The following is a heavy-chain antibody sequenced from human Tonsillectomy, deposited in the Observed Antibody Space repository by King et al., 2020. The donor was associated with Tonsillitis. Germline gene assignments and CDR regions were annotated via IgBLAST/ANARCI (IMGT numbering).Heavy chain of an antibody. J-gene: IGHJ4*02. Sequence: QVQLQESGPGLVKPSETLSLTCTVSGGSISSYYWSWIRQPPGKGLEWIGYIYYSGSTNYNPSLKSRVTISVDTSKNQFSLKLSSVTAADTAVYYCARHRRSRYNELDFDYWGQGTLVTVSS. V-gene: IGHV4-59*08. CDR3: ARHRRSRYNELDFDY. CDR1: GGSISSYY. CDR2: IYYSGST. D-gene: IGHD1-14*01.